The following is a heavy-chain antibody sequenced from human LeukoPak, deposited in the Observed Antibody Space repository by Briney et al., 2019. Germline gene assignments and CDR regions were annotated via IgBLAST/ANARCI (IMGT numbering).Heavy chain of an antibody. CDR3: ARDYRRMWGAFDI. CDR2: ISSSGRGGSVI. CDR1: GFTFSDYY. D-gene: IGHD3-16*02. J-gene: IGHJ3*02. V-gene: IGHV3-11*04. Sequence: GGSLRLSCAASGFTFSDYYMTWIRQAPGKGLEWVSYISSSGRGGSVIYYADSVKGRFTISRDNAKNSLYLQLNSLRAEDTAVYYCARDYRRMWGAFDIWGQGTMVTVSS.